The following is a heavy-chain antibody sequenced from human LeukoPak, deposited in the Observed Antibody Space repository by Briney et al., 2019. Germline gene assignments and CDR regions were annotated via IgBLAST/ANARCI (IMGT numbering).Heavy chain of an antibody. D-gene: IGHD2-15*01. J-gene: IGHJ4*02. V-gene: IGHV1-3*04. Sequence: EASVKVSCKTSGYSFISYGLHWVRQAPGQSLEWMGWINTGNGNAEYSHNFQGRVTILRDTSATTVYMDLSSLRSEDTAVYYCARGAVVVAGIRFFDYWGQGTLVTVS. CDR2: INTGNGNA. CDR1: GYSFISYG. CDR3: ARGAVVVAGIRFFDY.